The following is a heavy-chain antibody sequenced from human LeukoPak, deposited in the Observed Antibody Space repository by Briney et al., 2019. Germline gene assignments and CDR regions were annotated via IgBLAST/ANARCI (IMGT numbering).Heavy chain of an antibody. CDR2: IYYSGST. J-gene: IGHJ5*02. V-gene: IGHV4-59*01. Sequence: SETLSLTCTVSGGSISSYYWSWIRQPPGKGLEWIGYIYYSGSTNYNPSLKSRVTISVDTSKNQFSLKLSSVTAADTAVCYCARDRYYYGSGGNWFDPWGQGTLVTVSS. CDR3: ARDRYYYGSGGNWFDP. CDR1: GGSISSYY. D-gene: IGHD3-10*01.